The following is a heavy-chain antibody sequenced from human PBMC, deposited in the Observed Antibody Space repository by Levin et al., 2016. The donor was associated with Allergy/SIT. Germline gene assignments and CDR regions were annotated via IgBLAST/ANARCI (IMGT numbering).Heavy chain of an antibody. J-gene: IGHJ6*02. V-gene: IGHV3-74*01. Sequence: VRQAPGKGLVWVSHINTDGSSTTYADSVKARFTISRDNAKNSLYLQMNSLRAEDTAVYYCARREHSSGNYGMDVWGQGTTVTVS. CDR3: ARREHSSGNYGMDV. D-gene: IGHD6-19*01. CDR2: INTDGSST.